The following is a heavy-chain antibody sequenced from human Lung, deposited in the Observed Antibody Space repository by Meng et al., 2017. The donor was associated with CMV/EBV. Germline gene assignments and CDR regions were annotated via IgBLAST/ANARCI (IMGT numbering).Heavy chain of an antibody. V-gene: IGHV3-13*01. J-gene: IGHJ4*02. D-gene: IGHD2-2*01. CDR3: ARDLRVIAVLLAAPGAFDC. Sequence: GEXXKISCAASGFTFSSNDMHWVRQTTGKGLEWVSAIGTAGDTYYPGSVKGRFTISRENAKNSFYLQMNSLRAGDTAVYYCARDLRVIAVLLAAPGAFDCWGQGXLVTVSS. CDR2: IGTAGDT. CDR1: GFTFSSND.